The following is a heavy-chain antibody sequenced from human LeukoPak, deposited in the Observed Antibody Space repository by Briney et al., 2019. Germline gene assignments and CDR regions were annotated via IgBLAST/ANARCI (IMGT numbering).Heavy chain of an antibody. J-gene: IGHJ6*02. CDR3: VKGLDYYYGMDV. D-gene: IGHD2-2*03. CDR1: GFTFSSYA. CDR2: IYSGGST. Sequence: GGSLRLSCAASGFTFSSYAMSWVRQAPGKGLEWVSVIYSGGSTYYADSVKGRFTISRDNSKNTLYQQMNSLRAEDTAEYYCVKGLDYYYGMDVWGQGTTVTVSS. V-gene: IGHV3-23*03.